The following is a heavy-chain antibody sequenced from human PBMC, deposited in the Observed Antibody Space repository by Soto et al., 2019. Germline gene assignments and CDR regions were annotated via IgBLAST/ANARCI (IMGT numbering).Heavy chain of an antibody. CDR2: ISGSGAGT. CDR3: AKDNRPDGSGSYPDY. V-gene: IGHV3-23*01. J-gene: IGHJ4*02. CDR1: GFTFSSYA. Sequence: EVQLLESGGGLVQPGGSLRLSCAASGFTFSSYAMSWVRQAPGKGLEWVSAISGSGAGTYYADSVKGRFTISRDNSKNTLYLQKNSLRAEDTAVYYCAKDNRPDGSGSYPDYCGQGTLVTVSS. D-gene: IGHD3-10*01.